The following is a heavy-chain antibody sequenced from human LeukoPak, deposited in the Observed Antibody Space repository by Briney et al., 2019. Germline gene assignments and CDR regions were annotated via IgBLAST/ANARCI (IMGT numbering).Heavy chain of an antibody. D-gene: IGHD6-6*01. V-gene: IGHV1-46*01. CDR3: ARDLRAYSSSIADAFDI. CDR2: INPSGGST. J-gene: IGHJ3*02. CDR1: GYTFTSYY. Sequence: ASVKVSCKASGYTFTSYYMHWVRQAPGQGLEWMGIINPSGGSTSYAQKFQGRVTMTRDTSTSAVYMELSSLRSEDTAVYYCARDLRAYSSSIADAFDIWGQGTMVTVSS.